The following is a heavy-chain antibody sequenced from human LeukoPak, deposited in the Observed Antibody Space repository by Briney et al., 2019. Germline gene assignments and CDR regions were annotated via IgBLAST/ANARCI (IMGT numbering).Heavy chain of an antibody. CDR2: INPNSGGT. V-gene: IGHV1-2*02. Sequence: ASVKVSCKASGYTFTGYYMHWVRQAPGQGLEWMGWINPNSGGTNYAQKFQGRVTMTRDTSISTAYMELSRPRSDDTAVYYCARGGYYDSSGYSDYWGQGTLVTVSS. J-gene: IGHJ4*02. CDR1: GYTFTGYY. CDR3: ARGGYYDSSGYSDY. D-gene: IGHD3-22*01.